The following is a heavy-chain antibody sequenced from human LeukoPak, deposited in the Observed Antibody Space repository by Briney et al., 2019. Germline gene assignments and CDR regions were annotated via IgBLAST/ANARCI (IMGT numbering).Heavy chain of an antibody. CDR1: GFTFSSYA. V-gene: IGHV3-30-3*01. CDR2: ISYDGSNK. Sequence: GGSLRLSCAASGFTFSSYAMHWVRQAPGKGLEGVAVISYDGSNKYYADSVKGRFTISRDNSKNTLYLQMNSLRAEDTAVYYCARDPYSSSPPALFDYWGQGTLVTVSS. D-gene: IGHD6-6*01. CDR3: ARDPYSSSPPALFDY. J-gene: IGHJ4*02.